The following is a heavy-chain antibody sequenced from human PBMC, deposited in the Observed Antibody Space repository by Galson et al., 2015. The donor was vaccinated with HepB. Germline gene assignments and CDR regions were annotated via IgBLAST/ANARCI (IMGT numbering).Heavy chain of an antibody. V-gene: IGHV7-4-1*02. Sequence: SVKVSCKASGYTFTTYPMNWVRQAPGQGLEWMGWININTGNPTYAQGFTGRFVFSLDTSVTTAYLQISSLKADDTAVYYCARGRGRGEYDTFDIWGQGTMVTVSS. J-gene: IGHJ3*02. D-gene: IGHD2/OR15-2a*01. CDR3: ARGRGRGEYDTFDI. CDR1: GYTFTTYP. CDR2: ININTGNP.